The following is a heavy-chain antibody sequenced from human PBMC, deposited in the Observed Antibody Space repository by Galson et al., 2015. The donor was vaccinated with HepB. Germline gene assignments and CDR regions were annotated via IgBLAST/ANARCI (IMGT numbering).Heavy chain of an antibody. CDR1: GYTFSSYS. CDR2: ISAYTRYT. V-gene: IGHV1-18*04. Sequence: SCKASGYTFSSYSITWVRQAPGQGLEWMGWISAYTRYTNYAQKFQGRVTMTTDTSTSTAYMELRSLRSDDTAVYFCARGALVVVVGATENNWFDPWGQGTLVTVSS. CDR3: ARGALVVVVGATENNWFDP. J-gene: IGHJ5*02. D-gene: IGHD2-15*01.